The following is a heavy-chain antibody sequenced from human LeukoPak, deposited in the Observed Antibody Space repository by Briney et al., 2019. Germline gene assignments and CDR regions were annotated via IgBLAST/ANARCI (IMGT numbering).Heavy chain of an antibody. Sequence: GGSLRLSCEASGFTFTSYEFNWVRQAPGKGLEWVSYISNTGGDIYYADSVKGRFTISRDNAQNSLYLQMNSLRVEDTAMYYCGSGTRSSANYWGQATLVAVSS. D-gene: IGHD6-25*01. V-gene: IGHV3-48*03. CDR2: ISNTGGDI. CDR3: GSGTRSSANY. J-gene: IGHJ4*02. CDR1: GFTFTSYE.